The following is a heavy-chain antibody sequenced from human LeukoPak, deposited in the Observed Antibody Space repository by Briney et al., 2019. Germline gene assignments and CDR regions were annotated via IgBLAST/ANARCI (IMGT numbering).Heavy chain of an antibody. V-gene: IGHV4-59*08. CDR1: GGSISSYY. D-gene: IGHD6-13*01. CDR2: IYYSGST. Sequence: PSETLSLTCTISGGSISSYYWNWIRQPPGKGLEWIGYIYYSGSTNYNPSLKSRVTISVDMSKNQFSLKLSSVTAADTAVYYCARRYSSTWYGMDVWGQGTTVTVSS. CDR3: ARRYSSTWYGMDV. J-gene: IGHJ6*02.